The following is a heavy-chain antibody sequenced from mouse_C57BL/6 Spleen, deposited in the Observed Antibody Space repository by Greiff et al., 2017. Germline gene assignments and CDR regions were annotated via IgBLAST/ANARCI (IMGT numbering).Heavy chain of an antibody. V-gene: IGHV5-4*03. J-gene: IGHJ2*01. D-gene: IGHD2-4*01. CDR3: ARGDDYAPFDY. Sequence: EVKLEESGGGLVKPGGSLKLSCAASGFTFSSYAMSWVRQTPEKRLEWVATISDGGSYTYYPDNVKGRFTISRDNAKNNLYLQMSHLKSEDTAMYYCARGDDYAPFDYWGQGTTLTVSS. CDR1: GFTFSSYA. CDR2: ISDGGSYT.